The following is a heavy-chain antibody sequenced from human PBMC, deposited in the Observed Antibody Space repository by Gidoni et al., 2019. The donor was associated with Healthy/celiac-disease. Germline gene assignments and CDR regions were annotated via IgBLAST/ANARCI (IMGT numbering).Heavy chain of an antibody. CDR1: GGSISSSSYY. D-gene: IGHD5-18*01. CDR3: ARGRGYSYGIDY. J-gene: IGHJ4*02. Sequence: QLQLQESGPGLVKPSETLSLTCTVSGGSISSSSYYWGWIRQPPGKGLEWIGSIYYSGSPYYNPSLKSRVTISVDTSKNQFSLKLSSVTAADTAVYYCARGRGYSYGIDYWGQGTLVTVSS. CDR2: IYYSGSP. V-gene: IGHV4-39*01.